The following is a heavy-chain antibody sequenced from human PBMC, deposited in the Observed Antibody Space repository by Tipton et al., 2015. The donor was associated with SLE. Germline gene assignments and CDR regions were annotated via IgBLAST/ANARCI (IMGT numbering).Heavy chain of an antibody. CDR2: INWNGDRT. CDR1: GFMFENYD. Sequence: SLRLSCAASGFMFENYDMIWVRQAPGKGLEWVSGINWNGDRTGYADSVKGRFTISRDNTKKPLYLQMNSLRAEDTAVYFCARDLYPYGSEVWGQGTTVTFSS. CDR3: ARDLYPYGSEV. D-gene: IGHD3-10*01. V-gene: IGHV3-20*04. J-gene: IGHJ6*02.